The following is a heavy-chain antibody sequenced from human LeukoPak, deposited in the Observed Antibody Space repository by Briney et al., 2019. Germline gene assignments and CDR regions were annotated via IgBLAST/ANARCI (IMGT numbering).Heavy chain of an antibody. Sequence: PGGSLRLSCAASGFTFSDYGMHWVRQAPGKGLEWVAVIANDGRDKKYADSVRGRFTISRDNAKNSLYLQMNSLRAEDTAVYYCATLPYSSSWYEHFDYWGQGTLVTVSS. CDR1: GFTFSDYG. CDR3: ATLPYSSSWYEHFDY. D-gene: IGHD6-13*01. V-gene: IGHV3-30*03. J-gene: IGHJ4*02. CDR2: IANDGRDK.